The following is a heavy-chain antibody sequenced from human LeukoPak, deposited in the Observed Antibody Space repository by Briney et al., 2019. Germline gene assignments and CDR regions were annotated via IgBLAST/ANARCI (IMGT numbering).Heavy chain of an antibody. J-gene: IGHJ4*02. Sequence: GGSLRLSCAASGFTFDDHGMNWVRQAPGKGLEWVSGITWNGGSTGYADSVKGRFTIPTDNAKNSMYLQMSSLRAEDTALYYCARDRSYGAFASWGQGTLVTVSS. CDR1: GFTFDDHG. D-gene: IGHD1-26*01. CDR3: ARDRSYGAFAS. CDR2: ITWNGGST. V-gene: IGHV3-20*04.